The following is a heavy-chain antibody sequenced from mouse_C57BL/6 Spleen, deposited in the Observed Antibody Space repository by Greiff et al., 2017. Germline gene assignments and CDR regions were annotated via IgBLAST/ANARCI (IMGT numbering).Heavy chain of an antibody. Sequence: EVQLQQSGPGLVKPSQSLSLTCSVTGYSITSGYYWNWIRQFPGNKLEWMGYISYDGSNNYNPSLKNRISITRDTSKNQFFLKLNSVTTEDTATYYCARDRAWFAYWGQGTLVTVSA. CDR3: ARDRAWFAY. CDR2: ISYDGSN. CDR1: GYSITSGYY. J-gene: IGHJ3*01. V-gene: IGHV3-6*01.